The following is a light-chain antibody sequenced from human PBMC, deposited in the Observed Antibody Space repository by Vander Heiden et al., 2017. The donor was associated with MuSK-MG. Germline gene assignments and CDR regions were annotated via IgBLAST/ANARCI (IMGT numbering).Light chain of an antibody. J-gene: IGLJ3*02. CDR2: EVS. Sequence: QSALPQPASMSGSPGQSITISCTGTSSDVGSYNLVSWYQQHPGKAPKLMIYEVSKRPSGVSNRFSGSKSGNTASLTISGLQAEDEADYYCCSYAGSSTLGVFGGGTKLTVL. CDR3: CSYAGSSTLGV. V-gene: IGLV2-23*02. CDR1: SSDVGSYNL.